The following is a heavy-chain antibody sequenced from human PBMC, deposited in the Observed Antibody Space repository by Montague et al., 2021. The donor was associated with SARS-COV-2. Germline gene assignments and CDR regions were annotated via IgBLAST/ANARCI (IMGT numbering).Heavy chain of an antibody. Sequence: SLRLSCAASGFTFNDYAMHWVRQAPGKGLEWVSGISWSSGNIAYADSVKGRFSISRDNAKNSLYLQMKGLRAEDTALYYCASAQDGYSPPDYWGQGTLVTVSS. V-gene: IGHV3-9*01. CDR1: GFTFNDYA. CDR2: ISWSSGNI. CDR3: ASAQDGYSPPDY. D-gene: IGHD5-24*01. J-gene: IGHJ4*02.